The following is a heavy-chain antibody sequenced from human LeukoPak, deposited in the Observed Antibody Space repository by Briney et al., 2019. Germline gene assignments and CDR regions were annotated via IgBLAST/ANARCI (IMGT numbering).Heavy chain of an antibody. CDR1: GYTFTSYY. Sequence: GASVKVSCKASGYTFTSYYMHWVRQAPGQGLEWMGIINPSGGSTSYAQKFQGRVTMTRDMSTSTVYMGLSSLRSEDTAVYYCARDIAAAGIGGAFDIWGQGTMVTVSS. J-gene: IGHJ3*02. D-gene: IGHD6-13*01. CDR2: INPSGGST. CDR3: ARDIAAAGIGGAFDI. V-gene: IGHV1-46*01.